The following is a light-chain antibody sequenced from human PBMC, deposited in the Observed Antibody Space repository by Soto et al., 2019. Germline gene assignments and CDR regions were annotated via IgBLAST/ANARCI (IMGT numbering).Light chain of an antibody. CDR3: AAWDDSLNGPT. Sequence: QSVLTQPPSTSGTPGQRVTISCSGGSSNIGTYTVSWYQQFPETAPKLLIYGSNQRPSGVPDRFSGSKSGTSASLSIGGLQSEDEADYYCAAWDDSLNGPTFGGGTKL. CDR2: GSN. V-gene: IGLV1-44*01. CDR1: SSNIGTYT. J-gene: IGLJ2*01.